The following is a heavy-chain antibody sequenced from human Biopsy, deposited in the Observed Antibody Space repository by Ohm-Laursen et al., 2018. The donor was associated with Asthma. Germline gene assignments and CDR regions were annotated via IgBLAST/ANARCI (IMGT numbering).Heavy chain of an antibody. D-gene: IGHD2-2*01. CDR3: ARKAGSCISRTCYSLDF. CDR2: INSVFGTT. J-gene: IGHJ4*02. Sequence: SSVKVSCNSLGGTFNTYVIGWVRQAPGQGLEWMGGINSVFGTTTYPQKLQDGVTITADDSTSTVYMELSSLRSEDTAVYYCARKAGSCISRTCYSLDFWGQGTLVTVSS. CDR1: GGTFNTYV. V-gene: IGHV1-69*01.